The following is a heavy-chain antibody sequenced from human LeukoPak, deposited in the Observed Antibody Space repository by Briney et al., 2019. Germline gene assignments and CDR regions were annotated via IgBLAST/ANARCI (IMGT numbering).Heavy chain of an antibody. Sequence: ASVKVSCKASGYTFTSYGISWVRQAPGQGLEWMGWISAYNGNTNYAQKLQGRVTMTTDTSTSTAYMALRSLRSDDTTVYYCARETGPYYYYGMDVWGQGTTVTVSS. J-gene: IGHJ6*02. CDR2: ISAYNGNT. CDR1: GYTFTSYG. V-gene: IGHV1-18*01. CDR3: ARETGPYYYYGMDV.